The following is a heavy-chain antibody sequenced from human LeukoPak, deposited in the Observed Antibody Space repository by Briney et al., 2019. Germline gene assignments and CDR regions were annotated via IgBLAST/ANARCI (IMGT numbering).Heavy chain of an antibody. CDR1: GYTFTSYA. Sequence: ASVKVSCKASGYTFTSYAMNWVRQAPGQGLEWMGWINTNTGNPTYAQGFTGRFVFSLDTSVSTAYLQISSLKAEDTAVYYCARSQNWNYPKDPSLWYWGQGTLVTVSS. J-gene: IGHJ4*02. D-gene: IGHD1-7*01. CDR2: INTNTGNP. CDR3: ARSQNWNYPKDPSLWY. V-gene: IGHV7-4-1*02.